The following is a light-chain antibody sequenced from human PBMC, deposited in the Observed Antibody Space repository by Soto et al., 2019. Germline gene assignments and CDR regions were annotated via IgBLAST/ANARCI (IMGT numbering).Light chain of an antibody. Sequence: QSALTQPASVSGSPGQSITISCTGTSSDVGTYKYVSWYQQYPGKAPKLMIYEVSNRPSGVSNRFSGSKSGNTASLTISGFQAEDEADYYCYSHARKVFGGGTQLTVL. J-gene: IGLJ3*02. CDR1: SSDVGTYKY. CDR3: YSHARKV. V-gene: IGLV2-14*01. CDR2: EVS.